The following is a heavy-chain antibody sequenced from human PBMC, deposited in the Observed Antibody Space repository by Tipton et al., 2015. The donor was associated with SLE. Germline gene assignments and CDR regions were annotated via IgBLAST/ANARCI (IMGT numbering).Heavy chain of an antibody. V-gene: IGHV4-39*01. J-gene: IGHJ4*02. CDR3: AKHGAYSMSPYYFDY. CDR2: MYYSGNT. CDR1: GVSISSRTYY. D-gene: IGHD6-13*01. Sequence: TLSLTCTVSGVSISSRTYYWGWIRQPPGKGLEWIGSMYYSGNTYYNPSLKSRVTISVDTSKNQFSLKLSSVTAADTAVYYCAKHGAYSMSPYYFDYWGQGTLVTVSS.